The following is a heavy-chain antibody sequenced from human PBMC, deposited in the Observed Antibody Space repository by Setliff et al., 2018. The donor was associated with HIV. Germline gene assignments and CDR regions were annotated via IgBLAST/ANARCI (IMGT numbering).Heavy chain of an antibody. D-gene: IGHD4-17*01. CDR2: ITHRGIT. CDR1: GGSFSGYY. Sequence: SETLSLTCAVYGGSFSGYYWSWIRQPPGKGLGWIGEITHRGITDYDPSLKSRVTISVDTSKNQFSLKVTSVTAADTAVYYCAKGAGFYGDYTFDHWGQGRQVTVSS. CDR3: AKGAGFYGDYTFDH. V-gene: IGHV4-34*01. J-gene: IGHJ4*02.